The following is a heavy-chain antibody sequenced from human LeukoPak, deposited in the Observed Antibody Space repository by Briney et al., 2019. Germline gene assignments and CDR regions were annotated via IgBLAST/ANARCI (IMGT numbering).Heavy chain of an antibody. Sequence: GGSLRLSCAASGFTFGSYAMGWVRQAPGKGLEWVSSISGSGGSIYYADSVKGRFTFSRDNSKNTLYVQMNSLRAEDTAVYYCARGTAATPKAPFDYWGQGTLVTVSS. J-gene: IGHJ4*02. CDR2: ISGSGGSI. V-gene: IGHV3-23*01. CDR1: GFTFGSYA. CDR3: ARGTAATPKAPFDY. D-gene: IGHD6-13*01.